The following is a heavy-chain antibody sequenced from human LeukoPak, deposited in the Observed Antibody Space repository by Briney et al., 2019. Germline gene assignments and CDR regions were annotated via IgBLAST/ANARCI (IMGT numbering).Heavy chain of an antibody. CDR2: IYYSGST. Sequence: KPSETLSLTCTVSGGSISSSSYYWGWIRQPPAKGLEWLGSIYYSGSTYYNPSLKSRVTISVDTSKNQFSLKLSSVTAADTAVYYCARHRGDLVGATLVDYWGQGTLVTVSS. J-gene: IGHJ4*02. V-gene: IGHV4-39*01. CDR3: ARHRGDLVGATLVDY. D-gene: IGHD1-26*01. CDR1: GGSISSSSYY.